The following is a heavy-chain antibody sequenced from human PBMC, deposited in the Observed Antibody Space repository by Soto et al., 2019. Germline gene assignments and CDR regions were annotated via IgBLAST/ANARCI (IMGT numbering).Heavy chain of an antibody. J-gene: IGHJ1*01. CDR2: IWYDGSNK. V-gene: IGHV3-33*01. D-gene: IGHD2-15*01. CDR1: GFTFSSYG. CDR3: ARDGGSYCSGGSCYSFQH. Sequence: QVQLVESGGGVVQPGRSLRLSCAASGFTFSSYGMHWVRQAPGKGLEWVAVIWYDGSNKYYADSVKGRFTISRDNSKNTLYLQMNSLRAEDTAVDYCARDGGSYCSGGSCYSFQHWGQGTLVTVSS.